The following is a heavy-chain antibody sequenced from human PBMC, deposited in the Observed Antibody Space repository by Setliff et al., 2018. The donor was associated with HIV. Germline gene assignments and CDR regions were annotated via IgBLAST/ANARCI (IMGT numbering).Heavy chain of an antibody. CDR1: GYTFSTNA. CDR3: ARPAYSSTWVDWYFDL. V-gene: IGHV1-3*01. CDR2: INAGDDNT. J-gene: IGHJ2*01. Sequence: GASVKVSCKAFGYTFSTNAIHWVRQAPGQRLEWMGYINAGDDNTRYSEKFQDRVTITRDTSANTAYLELSGLRSEDTALYYCARPAYSSTWVDWYFDLWGRGTLVTVSS. D-gene: IGHD6-13*01.